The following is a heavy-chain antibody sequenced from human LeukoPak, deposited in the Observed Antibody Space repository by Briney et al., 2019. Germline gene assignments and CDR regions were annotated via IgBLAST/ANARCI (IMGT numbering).Heavy chain of an antibody. Sequence: PSETLSLTCTVSGGSISSSSYYWGWIRQPPGKGLEWIGSIYYSGSTYYNPSLKSRVTISVDTSKNQFSLKLSSVTAADTAVYYCARRGYCSGGSCYVDYFDYWGQGTLVTVSS. CDR3: ARRGYCSGGSCYVDYFDY. CDR1: GGSISSSSYY. V-gene: IGHV4-39*07. CDR2: IYYSGST. J-gene: IGHJ4*02. D-gene: IGHD2-15*01.